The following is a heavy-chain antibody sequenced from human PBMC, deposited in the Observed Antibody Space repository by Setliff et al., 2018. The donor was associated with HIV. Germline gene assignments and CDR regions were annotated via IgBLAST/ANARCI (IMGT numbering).Heavy chain of an antibody. CDR3: ATAVAGADAFDI. CDR1: GGSLSGYY. D-gene: IGHD6-19*01. V-gene: IGHV4-34*01. Sequence: SETLSLTCAVYGGSLSGYYWSWIRQPPGKGLEWIGEINHSGSTNYNPSLKSRVTISVDTSKNQFSLKLSSVTAADTAVYYCATAVAGADAFDIWGQGTMVTVSS. J-gene: IGHJ3*02. CDR2: INHSGST.